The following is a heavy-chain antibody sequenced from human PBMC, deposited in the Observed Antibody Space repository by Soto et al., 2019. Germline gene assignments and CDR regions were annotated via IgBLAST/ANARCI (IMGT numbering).Heavy chain of an antibody. CDR1: GYTFTDYW. CDR3: ARRVSSSYYHFDI. D-gene: IGHD3-22*01. J-gene: IGHJ3*02. CDR2: IYPGDSDT. Sequence: GESLKISCKGSGYTFTDYWILWVRQMPGKGLEWMGIIYPGDSDTRYTPSFQGQVTISADKSINTAYLQWSNLKASDTAVYYCARRVSSSYYHFDIWGQGTMVTVS. V-gene: IGHV5-51*01.